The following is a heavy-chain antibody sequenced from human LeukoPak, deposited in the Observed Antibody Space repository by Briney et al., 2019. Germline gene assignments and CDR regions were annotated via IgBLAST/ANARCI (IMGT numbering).Heavy chain of an antibody. Sequence: GGSLRLSCAASGFTFSRYWMTWVRQAPGKGLKWVANIRQDGSEICYVDSVKGRFTISRDNAKNSLYLQMNGLSAEDTAVYYCARVVVISPTYYFDFWGQGALVTVPS. J-gene: IGHJ4*02. CDR2: IRQDGSEI. CDR1: GFTFSRYW. CDR3: ARVVVISPTYYFDF. V-gene: IGHV3-7*01. D-gene: IGHD3-22*01.